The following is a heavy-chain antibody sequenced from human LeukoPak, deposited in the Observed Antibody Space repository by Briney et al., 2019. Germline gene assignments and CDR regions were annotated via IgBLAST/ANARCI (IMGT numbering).Heavy chain of an antibody. CDR3: AREYYDSSGYYRHFDY. D-gene: IGHD3-22*01. Sequence: PGGSLRLSCTASGFTVSSNYMSWVRQAPGKGLEWVSFIYSGGSTYYAHSVKGRFTISIDNSKNTLYLQMNSLRAEDTAMYYCAREYYDSSGYYRHFDYWGQGTLVTVSS. V-gene: IGHV3-66*01. CDR1: GFTVSSNY. CDR2: IYSGGST. J-gene: IGHJ4*02.